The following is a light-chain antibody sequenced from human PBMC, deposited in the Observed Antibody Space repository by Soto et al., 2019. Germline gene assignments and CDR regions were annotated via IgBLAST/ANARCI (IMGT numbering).Light chain of an antibody. CDR3: SSYSSSPTPTHV. CDR1: STDIGGYNH. CDR2: EVS. V-gene: IGLV2-14*01. J-gene: IGLJ1*01. Sequence: QSVLTQPASVSGSPGQSIAVSCTGTSTDIGGYNHVSWYQQHPGKAPKLLVYEVSNRPSGVSSRFSGSKSGNTASPTISGLQAEDEADYYCSSYSSSPTPTHVFGSGTKVTVL.